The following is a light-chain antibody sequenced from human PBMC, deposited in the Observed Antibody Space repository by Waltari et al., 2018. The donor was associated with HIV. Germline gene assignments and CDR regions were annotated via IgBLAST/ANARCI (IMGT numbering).Light chain of an antibody. J-gene: IGKJ5*01. V-gene: IGKV3-15*01. CDR1: QSVNSN. CDR3: HQYNNWPPNT. CDR2: GAS. Sequence: EIVMTQSPATLSVSPGERATLSCRASQSVNSNLVWYQQKPGQAPRLLIYGASTRATDIPGRFSGSGSGTEFTLTISSLQSEDSAVYYCHQYNNWPPNTFGQGTRLEIK.